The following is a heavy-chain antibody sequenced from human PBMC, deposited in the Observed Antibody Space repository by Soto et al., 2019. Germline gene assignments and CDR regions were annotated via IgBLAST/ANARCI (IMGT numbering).Heavy chain of an antibody. CDR1: GGTVSSGSYY. Sequence: SETLSLTCTVSGGTVSSGSYYWSWIRQPPGKGLEWIGYIYYSGSTNYNPSLKSRVTISVDTSKNQFSLKLSSVTAEDTAVYYCARDYYYDILSPQYYYYYGMDVWGQGTTVTVSS. D-gene: IGHD3-9*01. J-gene: IGHJ6*02. CDR2: IYYSGST. CDR3: ARDYYYDILSPQYYYYYGMDV. V-gene: IGHV4-61*01.